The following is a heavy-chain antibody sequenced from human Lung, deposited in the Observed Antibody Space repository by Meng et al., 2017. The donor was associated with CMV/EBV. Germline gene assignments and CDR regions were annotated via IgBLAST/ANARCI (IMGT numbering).Heavy chain of an antibody. J-gene: IGHJ4*02. V-gene: IGHV4-4*03. CDR2: IDDSGST. Sequence: VRLPASRPGLMKPPGTLSLTCGVSGVSISSNIRWTWVRQPPGKGLEWIGDIDDSGSTNYNPSLNSRISISLDKSKNHFSLKVNSVTAADTAVYYCARGKQDAWELLAYWGQGALVTVSS. D-gene: IGHD1-26*01. CDR1: GVSISSNIR. CDR3: ARGKQDAWELLAY.